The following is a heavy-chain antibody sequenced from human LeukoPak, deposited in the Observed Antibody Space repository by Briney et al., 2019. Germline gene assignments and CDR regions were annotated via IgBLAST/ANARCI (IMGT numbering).Heavy chain of an antibody. CDR1: GGSINRPTYY. V-gene: IGHV4-39*02. D-gene: IGHD3-16*01. J-gene: IGHJ4*02. Sequence: SSETLSLTCTVSGGSINRPTYYWGWIRQPPGKGLEWFGSINYSGSTYYNPSLKSRVTISVDTSKSHFSLKLTSVTAADTAVYYCARSTRLGGGVSVERRFPWDSWGQGTLVTVSS. CDR2: INYSGST. CDR3: ARSTRLGGGVSVERRFPWDS.